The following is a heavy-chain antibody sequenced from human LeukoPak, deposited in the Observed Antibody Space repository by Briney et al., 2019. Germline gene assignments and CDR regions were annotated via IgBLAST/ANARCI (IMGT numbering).Heavy chain of an antibody. CDR3: VRDSRNYGIY. Sequence: SETLSLTCTVSDGSMSSYYWSWILQPPGKGLEWIGYIYYDGDTSYNASLKSRVTISIDTSKNQFSLKLDSVTAADTAMYYCVRDSRNYGIYWGQGTLVTVSS. D-gene: IGHD3-9*01. J-gene: IGHJ4*02. V-gene: IGHV4-59*01. CDR1: DGSMSSYY. CDR2: IYYDGDT.